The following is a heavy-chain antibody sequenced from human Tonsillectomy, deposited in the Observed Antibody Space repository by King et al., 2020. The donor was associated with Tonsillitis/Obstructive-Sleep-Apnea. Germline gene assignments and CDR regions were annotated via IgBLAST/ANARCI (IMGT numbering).Heavy chain of an antibody. CDR1: GYTFTSHP. V-gene: IGHV1-18*01. Sequence: VQLVESGAEVKKPGASANVSCKASGYTFTSHPITWVRQAPGQGLECMGWISAYNGNTNYAQNLQGRVTMTADTSTSTAYMELRSLRSDDTAVYYCARLLGGGSYYDDHYYYMDVWGKGTTVTVSS. D-gene: IGHD1-26*01. CDR2: ISAYNGNT. CDR3: ARLLGGGSYYDDHYYYMDV. J-gene: IGHJ6*03.